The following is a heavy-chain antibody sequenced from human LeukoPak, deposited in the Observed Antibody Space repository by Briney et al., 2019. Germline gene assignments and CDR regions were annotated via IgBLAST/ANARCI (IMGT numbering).Heavy chain of an antibody. D-gene: IGHD1-26*01. CDR3: ARDMYSGTYGH. J-gene: IGHJ4*02. CDR2: INPTSGVT. CDR1: GYTFSGSY. V-gene: IGHV1-2*02. Sequence: GASETLSCKASGYTFSGSYMHWVRQAPGQGLEWMGWINPTSGVTKYAEKFQGRVTMTRDTSINTAYMEMSGLRSDDTAVYYCARDMYSGTYGHWGQGTLVTVSS.